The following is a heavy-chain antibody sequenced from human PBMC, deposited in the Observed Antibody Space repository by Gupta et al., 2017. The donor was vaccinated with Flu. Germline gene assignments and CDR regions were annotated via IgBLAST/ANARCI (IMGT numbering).Heavy chain of an antibody. Sequence: QVQLVQSGAEVTKPGASVKVSGKASGYTFTGDYMHWVRQAPGQGLEWMGRIHPNSGGTNYAQKFQGRVTMTRDTSISTAYMELSRLRSDDTAVYYCARDSNSDYNYYYYYMDVWGKGTTVTVSS. CDR2: IHPNSGGT. D-gene: IGHD4-11*01. CDR1: GYTFTGDY. V-gene: IGHV1-2*06. J-gene: IGHJ6*03. CDR3: ARDSNSDYNYYYYYMDV.